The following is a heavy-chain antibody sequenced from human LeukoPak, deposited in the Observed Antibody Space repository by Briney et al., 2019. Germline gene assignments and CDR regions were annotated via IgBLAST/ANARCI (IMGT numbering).Heavy chain of an antibody. J-gene: IGHJ4*02. Sequence: PGGSLRLSCAASGITFSSYAMHWVRQAPGKGLEWVAVISYDGSNKYYADSVKGRFTISRDNSENTLYLQMNSLRAEDTAVYYCARVMGRYCSSTSCYVDYWGQGTLVTVSS. CDR1: GITFSSYA. CDR3: ARVMGRYCSSTSCYVDY. D-gene: IGHD2-2*01. CDR2: ISYDGSNK. V-gene: IGHV3-30*04.